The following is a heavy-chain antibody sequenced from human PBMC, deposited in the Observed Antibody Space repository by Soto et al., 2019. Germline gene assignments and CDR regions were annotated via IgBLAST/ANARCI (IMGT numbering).Heavy chain of an antibody. V-gene: IGHV4-4*02. Sequence: QVQLQESGPGLVKPSGTLSLTCAVSGGSINSSNWWTWVRQPPGKGLEWIGNIYHSGNTNYNPSLKRRVTISVDKSKNQFSRRLSSVTAADAATYYCAREGPATIAADLSWFDPWGQGTLVTVSS. CDR3: AREGPATIAADLSWFDP. D-gene: IGHD6-13*01. CDR2: IYHSGNT. J-gene: IGHJ5*02. CDR1: GGSINSSNW.